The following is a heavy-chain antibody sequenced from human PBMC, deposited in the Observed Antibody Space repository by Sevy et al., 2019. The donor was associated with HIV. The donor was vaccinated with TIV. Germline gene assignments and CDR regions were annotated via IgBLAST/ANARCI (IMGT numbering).Heavy chain of an antibody. J-gene: IGHJ3*02. CDR1: GFNFSDYA. V-gene: IGHV3-23*01. Sequence: GESLKISCAASGFNFSDYAMSWVRQAPGGGLEWVSVISGRGGTSYNAVSVQGRFPISRDNSKGTLYLQMNNLRAEDTAIYYGTRKGRGGGWYLLSALDIWGQGTTVTVSS. D-gene: IGHD6-19*01. CDR2: ISGRGGTS. CDR3: TRKGRGGGWYLLSALDI.